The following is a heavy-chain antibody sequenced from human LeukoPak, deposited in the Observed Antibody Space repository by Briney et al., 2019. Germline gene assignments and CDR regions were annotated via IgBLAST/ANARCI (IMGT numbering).Heavy chain of an antibody. Sequence: PGGSLRLSCAASGFTFSSYEMNWVRQAPGKGLEWVSYISSSGSTIYYADSVKGRFTISRDNAKNSLYLQMNSLRAEDTAVYYCARDYVGGIAAFDYWGQGTLVTVSS. CDR2: ISSSGSTI. J-gene: IGHJ4*02. CDR1: GFTFSSYE. D-gene: IGHD6-13*01. CDR3: ARDYVGGIAAFDY. V-gene: IGHV3-48*03.